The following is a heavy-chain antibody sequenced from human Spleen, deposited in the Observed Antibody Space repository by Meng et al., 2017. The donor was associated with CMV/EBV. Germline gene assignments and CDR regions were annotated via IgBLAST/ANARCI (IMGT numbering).Heavy chain of an antibody. CDR3: ARDERVLIPISGYVGN. J-gene: IGHJ4*02. Sequence: LSLTCAASGFDFSRHGMHWVRQAPGKGLEWVAFIEDDGSKTDYADSVKGQSTSSRDNSKNIVSLQMNSLRREDTGVYYCARDERVLIPISGYVGNWGQGTLVTVSS. CDR1: GFDFSRHG. V-gene: IGHV3-30*02. D-gene: IGHD3-22*01. CDR2: IEDDGSKT.